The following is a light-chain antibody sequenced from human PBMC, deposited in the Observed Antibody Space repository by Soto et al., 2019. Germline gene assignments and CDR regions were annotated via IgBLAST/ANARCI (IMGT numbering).Light chain of an antibody. CDR2: RAS. V-gene: IGKV3-15*01. CDR3: LQYHNLWA. CDR1: QNIYYN. J-gene: IGKJ1*01. Sequence: ILMTQSPATVSVSPGESATLSCRASQNIYYNVGWYQQRPGQAPRLLIYRASTRAPGVPARFSGSGSGTEFTLTISSLQPEDFTVYSCLQYHNLWAFGQGTKVDIK.